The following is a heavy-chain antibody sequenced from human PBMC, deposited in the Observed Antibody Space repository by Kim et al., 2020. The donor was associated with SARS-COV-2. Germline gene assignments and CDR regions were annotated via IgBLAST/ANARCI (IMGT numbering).Heavy chain of an antibody. Sequence: SETLSLTCAVYVGSFSGYHWTWIRQSPGKGLEWIGEITHSGATNYNPSLKSRVAISVDTSKNQFSLKVKAVTAADTAVYFCARGRAGVVPSPVLGLGPYYAYCALDVGRKGTSDSVSS. CDR2: ITHSGAT. J-gene: IGHJ6*04. V-gene: IGHV4-34*01. CDR3: ARGRAGVVPSPVLGLGPYYAYCALDV. CDR1: VGSFSGYH. D-gene: IGHD3-3*01.